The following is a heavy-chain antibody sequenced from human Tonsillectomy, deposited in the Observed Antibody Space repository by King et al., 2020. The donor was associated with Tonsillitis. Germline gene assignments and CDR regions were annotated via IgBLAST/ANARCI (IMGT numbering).Heavy chain of an antibody. V-gene: IGHV5-10-1*01. Sequence: QLVQSGAEVKKPGESLRISCKGSGYRFSSYWITWVRQMPGKGLEWMGKIDPSDSYTNYSPSFQGHVTISADKSISTAYLQWSSLKASDTAIYYCARRASRYRLLSADWFDPWGQGTLVTVSS. CDR3: ARRASRYRLLSADWFDP. D-gene: IGHD2-2*01. CDR1: GYRFSSYW. J-gene: IGHJ5*02. CDR2: IDPSDSYT.